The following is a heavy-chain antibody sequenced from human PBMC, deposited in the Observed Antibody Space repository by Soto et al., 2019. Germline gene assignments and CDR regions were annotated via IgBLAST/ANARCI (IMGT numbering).Heavy chain of an antibody. Sequence: PEGSLRLSCAASGFTFSSYSMNWVRQAPGKGLEWVSYISSSSSTIYYADSVKGRFTISRDNAKNSLYLQMNSLRDEDTAVYYCAGWGVVSYSSSTGHAFDIWGQG. V-gene: IGHV3-48*02. J-gene: IGHJ3*02. CDR2: ISSSSSTI. D-gene: IGHD6-13*01. CDR3: AGWGVVSYSSSTGHAFDI. CDR1: GFTFSSYS.